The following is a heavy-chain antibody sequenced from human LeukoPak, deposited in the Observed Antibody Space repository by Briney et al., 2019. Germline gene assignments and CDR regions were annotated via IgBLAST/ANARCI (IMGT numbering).Heavy chain of an antibody. CDR1: GGSISSYY. Sequence: PSETLSLTCTVSGGSISSYYWSWIRQPPGKGLEWIGCIYYSGSTNYNPSLKSRVTISVDTSKNQFSLKLSSVTAADTAVYYCAVSPYYYGSGSYSPFDPWGQGTLVTVSS. V-gene: IGHV4-59*01. CDR3: AVSPYYYGSGSYSPFDP. J-gene: IGHJ5*02. CDR2: IYYSGST. D-gene: IGHD3-10*01.